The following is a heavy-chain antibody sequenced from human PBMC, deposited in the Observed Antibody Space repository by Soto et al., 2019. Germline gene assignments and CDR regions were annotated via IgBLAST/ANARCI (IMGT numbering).Heavy chain of an antibody. CDR3: ARVIVGATTGAFDI. D-gene: IGHD1-26*01. CDR2: ISYDGSNK. Sequence: QVQLVESGGGVVQPGRSLRLSCAASGFTFSSYAMHWVRQAPGKGLEWVAVISYDGSNKYYADSVKGRFTISRDNSKNPLYLQMNSLRAEDTAVYYCARVIVGATTGAFDIWGQGTMITVSS. V-gene: IGHV3-30-3*01. J-gene: IGHJ3*02. CDR1: GFTFSSYA.